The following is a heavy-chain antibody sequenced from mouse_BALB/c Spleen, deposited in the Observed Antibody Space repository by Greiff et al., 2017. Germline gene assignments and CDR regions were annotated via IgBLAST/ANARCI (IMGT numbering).Heavy chain of an antibody. D-gene: IGHD1-1*01. CDR3: ARGITTALDY. V-gene: IGHV5-6-5*01. Sequence: DVKLVESGGGLVKPGGSLKLSCAASGFTFSSYAMSWVRQTPEKRLEWVASISSGGSTYYPDSVKGRFTISRDNARNILYLQMSSLRSEDTAMYYCARGITTALDYWGQGTTLTVSS. CDR1: GFTFSSYA. J-gene: IGHJ2*01. CDR2: ISSGGST.